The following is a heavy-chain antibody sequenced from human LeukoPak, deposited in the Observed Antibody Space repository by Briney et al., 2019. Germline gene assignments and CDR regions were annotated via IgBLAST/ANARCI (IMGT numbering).Heavy chain of an antibody. CDR3: ARDLAGEYYYDGSGPQDTW. Sequence: GGSLRLSCAASGFTFSSYSMNWVRQAPGTGLEWVSSISSSSSYIYYADSVEGRFTISRDNAKNSLYLQMNSLRAEDTAVYYCARDLAGEYYYDGSGPQDTWGGQGTLVTVSS. J-gene: IGHJ4*02. V-gene: IGHV3-21*01. CDR2: ISSSSSYI. CDR1: GFTFSSYS. D-gene: IGHD3-22*01.